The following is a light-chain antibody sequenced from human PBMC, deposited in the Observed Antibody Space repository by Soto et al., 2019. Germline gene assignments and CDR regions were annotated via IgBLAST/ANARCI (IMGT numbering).Light chain of an antibody. CDR2: DAS. CDR1: HDVSRN. CDR3: QQYSSMLS. J-gene: IGKJ4*01. Sequence: DIQMTQSPSSLSASVGDRVTIACRSSHDVSRNLNWLQQNRGEAPKLLIYDASNLERGVQSRFSGSGAGTDFILTISSLQHEDVETYYCQQYSSMLSFGGGT. V-gene: IGKV1-33*01.